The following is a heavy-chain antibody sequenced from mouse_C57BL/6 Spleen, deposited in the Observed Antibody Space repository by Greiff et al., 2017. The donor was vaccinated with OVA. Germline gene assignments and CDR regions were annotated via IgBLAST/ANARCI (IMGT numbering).Heavy chain of an antibody. CDR1: GFNIKDYY. J-gene: IGHJ1*03. CDR2: IDPEDGET. V-gene: IGHV14-2*01. CDR3: ARDYYGSSPYWYFDV. D-gene: IGHD1-1*01. Sequence: VHVKQSGAELVKPGASVKLSCTASGFNIKDYYMHWVKQRTEQGLEWIGRIDPEDGETKYAPKFQGNATITADTYSNTAYLQLSSLTSEDTAVYYCARDYYGSSPYWYFDVWGTGTTVTVSS.